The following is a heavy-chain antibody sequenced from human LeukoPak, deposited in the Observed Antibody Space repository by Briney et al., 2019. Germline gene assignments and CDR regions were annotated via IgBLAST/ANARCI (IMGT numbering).Heavy chain of an antibody. D-gene: IGHD2-21*01. V-gene: IGHV4-34*01. CDR3: ARGGSLRYYYYYGMDV. CDR1: GGSFSGYY. J-gene: IGHJ6*02. CDR2: INHSGST. Sequence: TSETLSLTCAVYGGSFSGYYWSWICQPPGKGLEWIGEINHSGSTNYNPSLKSRVTISVDTSKNQFSLKLSSVTAADTAVYYCARGGSLRYYYYYGMDVWGQGTTVTVSS.